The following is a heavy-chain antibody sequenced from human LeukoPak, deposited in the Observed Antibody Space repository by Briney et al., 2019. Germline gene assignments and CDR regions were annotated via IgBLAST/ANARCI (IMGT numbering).Heavy chain of an antibody. CDR1: GYTFTSYD. D-gene: IGHD6-19*01. Sequence: ASVKVSCKASGYTFTSYDINWVRQATGQGLEWMGWMNPNSGNTGYAQKFQGRVTMTRNTSISTAYMELNSLRSEDTAVYYCARGGWQWLVGVTVMDFDYWGQGTLVTVSS. CDR3: ARGGWQWLVGVTVMDFDY. CDR2: MNPNSGNT. V-gene: IGHV1-8*01. J-gene: IGHJ4*02.